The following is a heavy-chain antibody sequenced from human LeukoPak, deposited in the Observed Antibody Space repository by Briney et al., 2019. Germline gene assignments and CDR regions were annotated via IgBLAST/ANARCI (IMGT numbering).Heavy chain of an antibody. J-gene: IGHJ5*02. D-gene: IGHD5/OR15-5a*01. Sequence: GGSLRLSCVAPGFTFNGHWMSWVRQAPGKGLEWVASIRQNGNEKYYVDSVKGRFIISRNNAENSLSLQMNSLRDEDAVIYYCARLLGESTIYDLWGQGTLVTVS. V-gene: IGHV3-7*01. CDR2: IRQNGNEK. CDR1: GFTFNGHW. CDR3: ARLLGESTIYDL.